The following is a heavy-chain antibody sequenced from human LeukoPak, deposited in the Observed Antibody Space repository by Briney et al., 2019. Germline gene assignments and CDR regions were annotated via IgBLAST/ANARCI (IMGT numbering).Heavy chain of an antibody. Sequence: PGGSLRLSCAASGFTFSTYWMSWVSQAPGKGLEGVAYINQDGSEKYYVDSVKGRFTISRDNAKNSLYLQMNSLRAEDTAVHYCARPRGGRGYSGYDPYYFDYWGQGTLVTVSS. CDR3: ARPRGGRGYSGYDPYYFDY. J-gene: IGHJ4*02. CDR1: GFTFSTYW. D-gene: IGHD5-12*01. CDR2: INQDGSEK. V-gene: IGHV3-7*03.